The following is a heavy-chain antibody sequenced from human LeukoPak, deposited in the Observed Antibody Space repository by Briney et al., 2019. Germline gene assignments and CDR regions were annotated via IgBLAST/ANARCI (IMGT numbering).Heavy chain of an antibody. CDR1: GGSISSYY. V-gene: IGHV4-59*08. J-gene: IGHJ6*03. CDR2: IYYSGST. Sequence: PSETLSLTCTVSGGSISSYYWSWTRQPPGKGLEWIGYIYYSGSTNYNPSLKSRVTISVDTSKNQFSLKLSSVTAADTAVYYCARQDIVVVPAAAWDYYYYMDVWGKGTTVTVSS. CDR3: ARQDIVVVPAAAWDYYYYMDV. D-gene: IGHD2-2*01.